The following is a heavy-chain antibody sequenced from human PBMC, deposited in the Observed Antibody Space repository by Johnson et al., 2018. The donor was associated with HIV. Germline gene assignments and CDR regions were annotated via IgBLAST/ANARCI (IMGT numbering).Heavy chain of an antibody. Sequence: QVQLVESGGGVVQPGRSLRLSCAASGFTFSSYAMHWVRQAPGKGLEWVAVISYDGSNKYYADSVKGRFTISRDNSKTTLFLHINSLKAEDTAVYYCTTGSCIDGVSYAFDVWGQGTMVTVSS. J-gene: IGHJ3*01. CDR2: ISYDGSNK. CDR1: GFTFSSYA. CDR3: TTGSCIDGVSYAFDV. D-gene: IGHD2-8*01. V-gene: IGHV3-30*04.